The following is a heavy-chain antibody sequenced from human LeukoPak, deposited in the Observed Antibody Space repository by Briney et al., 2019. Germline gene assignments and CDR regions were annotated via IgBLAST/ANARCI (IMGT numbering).Heavy chain of an antibody. CDR1: GDSISSSNYF. CDR3: ARHGSGTTID. J-gene: IGHJ4*02. D-gene: IGHD1-1*01. CDR2: ISYSGNT. Sequence: SETLSLTCIVSGDSISSSNYFWGWIRQPPGKRLEWIGSISYSGNTYHNPSLKSRVTISVDTSKNQFSLKLSSVTAADTAVYYCARHGSGTTIDWGQGTLVTVSS. V-gene: IGHV4-39*01.